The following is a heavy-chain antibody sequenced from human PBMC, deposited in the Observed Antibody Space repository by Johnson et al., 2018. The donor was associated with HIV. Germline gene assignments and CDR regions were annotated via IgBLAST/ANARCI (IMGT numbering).Heavy chain of an antibody. CDR2: ISYDGSNK. V-gene: IGHV3-30-3*01. CDR3: AKVMTPVDWHGFDI. Sequence: QVQLVESGGGVVRPGRSLRLSCAASGFTFSSYAMHWVRQAPGKGLEWVAVISYDGSNKYYADSVKGRFSISRDNAKSSLYLQMNSLRAEDTALYYCAKVMTPVDWHGFDIWGQGTMVTVSS. J-gene: IGHJ3*02. CDR1: GFTFSSYA. D-gene: IGHD4-23*01.